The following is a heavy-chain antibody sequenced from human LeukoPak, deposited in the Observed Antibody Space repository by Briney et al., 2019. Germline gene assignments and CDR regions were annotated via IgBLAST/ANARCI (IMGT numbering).Heavy chain of an antibody. CDR3: ARGAAGYSYG. CDR1: GASIRSGDYY. Sequence: PSETLSLTCTVSGASIRSGDYYWSWIRQPPGEGLEWIGYIYDSGSTYYNPSLKSRVTISIDTSKNQFSLRLSSVTAADTAVYYCARGAAGYSYGWGQGTLVTVSS. D-gene: IGHD5-18*01. V-gene: IGHV4-30-4*02. J-gene: IGHJ4*02. CDR2: IYDSGST.